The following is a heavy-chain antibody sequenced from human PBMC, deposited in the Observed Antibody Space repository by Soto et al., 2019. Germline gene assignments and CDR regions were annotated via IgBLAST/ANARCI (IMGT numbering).Heavy chain of an antibody. D-gene: IGHD5-18*01. J-gene: IGHJ6*02. CDR2: ISRTGNTI. Sequence: QVQLEESGGGLVKPGGSLRLSCAASGLSFGDYYMNLIRQAPGKGLGWFAFISRTGNTIHYADSVKGRFAISRDDAKMSLYLHMNTLRVDDTAIYYCAREISPPRYHVYSSAMDVWGPGTSVAVS. V-gene: IGHV3-11*01. CDR3: AREISPPRYHVYSSAMDV. CDR1: GLSFGDYY.